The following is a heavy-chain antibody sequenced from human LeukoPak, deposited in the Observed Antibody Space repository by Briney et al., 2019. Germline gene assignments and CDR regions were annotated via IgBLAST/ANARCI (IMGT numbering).Heavy chain of an antibody. V-gene: IGHV3-64*01. CDR2: IYGNGAGT. CDR1: GFTFSSFA. D-gene: IGHD6-19*01. Sequence: PGMSLRLSCAASGFTFSSFAMHWVRQAPGKGLEYVSGIYGNGAGTNYANAVKGRFTISRDNSKNTLYLQMGSLRPEDMAVYYCARDSVSSGWSDFDCWGQGTLVTVSS. CDR3: ARDSVSSGWSDFDC. J-gene: IGHJ4*02.